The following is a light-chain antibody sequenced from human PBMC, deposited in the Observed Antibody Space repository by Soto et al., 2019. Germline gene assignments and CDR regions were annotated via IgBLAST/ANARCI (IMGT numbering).Light chain of an antibody. Sequence: DIQMTQSPSTLSASVGDRVTITGRAIQSFTIWLAGYQQKPWKAPNLLIYKASILESGVPSRISGRGSGTEFTLTIISLQPDDFENHNCQQYSSYSWPFGQGTKVQIK. CDR2: KAS. V-gene: IGKV1-5*03. CDR1: QSFTIW. J-gene: IGKJ1*01. CDR3: QQYSSYSWP.